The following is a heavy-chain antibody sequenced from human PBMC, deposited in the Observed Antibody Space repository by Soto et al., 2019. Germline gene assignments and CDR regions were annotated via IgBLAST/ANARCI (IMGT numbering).Heavy chain of an antibody. CDR2: ISSSSSTI. CDR3: ARGTEYDILTGYDQLYYYYYMDV. D-gene: IGHD3-9*01. J-gene: IGHJ6*03. Sequence: EVQLVESGGGLVQPGGSLRLSCAASGFTFSSYSMNWVRQAPGKGLEWVSYISSSSSTIYYADSVKGRFTISRDRANNSLYLQMNSLRAEDTAVYYCARGTEYDILTGYDQLYYYYYMDVWGKGTTVTVSS. CDR1: GFTFSSYS. V-gene: IGHV3-48*01.